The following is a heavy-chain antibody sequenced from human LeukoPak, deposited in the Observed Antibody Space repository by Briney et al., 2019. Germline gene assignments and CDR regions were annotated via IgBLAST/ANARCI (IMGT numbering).Heavy chain of an antibody. CDR2: ISGSGGST. J-gene: IGHJ4*02. CDR1: GFTFSSYA. Sequence: GGSLRLSCAASGFTFSSYAMSWVRQAPGKGLEWVSAISGSGGSTYYADSVKGRFTISRDNSENTLYLQMNSLRAEDTAVYYCARQGTIFGVVIINYLDYWGQGTLVTVSS. D-gene: IGHD3-3*01. V-gene: IGHV3-23*01. CDR3: ARQGTIFGVVIINYLDY.